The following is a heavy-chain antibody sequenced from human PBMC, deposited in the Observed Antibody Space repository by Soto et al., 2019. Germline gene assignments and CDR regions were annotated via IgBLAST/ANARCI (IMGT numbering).Heavy chain of an antibody. CDR3: ARGEQWRPLGGYYYGMDV. CDR1: GYTFTSYG. CDR2: ISAYNGNT. V-gene: IGHV1-18*01. D-gene: IGHD6-19*01. Sequence: QVQLVQSGAEVKKPGASVKVSCKASGYTFTSYGISWVRQAPGQGLEWMGWISAYNGNTNYAQKLQCRVTMTTDTFTSTAYMELRSLRSDDTAMYYCARGEQWRPLGGYYYGMDVWGQGTTVTVSS. J-gene: IGHJ6*02.